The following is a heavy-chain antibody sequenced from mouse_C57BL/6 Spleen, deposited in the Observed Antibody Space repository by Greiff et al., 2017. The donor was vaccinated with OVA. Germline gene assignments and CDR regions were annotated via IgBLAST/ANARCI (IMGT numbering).Heavy chain of an antibody. V-gene: IGHV1-15*01. D-gene: IGHD1-1*01. CDR2: IDPETGGT. J-gene: IGHJ3*01. Sequence: LQESGAELVRPGASVTLSCKASGYTFTDYEMHWVKQTPVHGLEWIGAIDPETGGTAYNQKFKGKAILTADKSSSTAYMELRSLTSEDSAVYYCTRSYGSSYGWFAYWGQGTLVTVSA. CDR1: GYTFTDYE. CDR3: TRSYGSSYGWFAY.